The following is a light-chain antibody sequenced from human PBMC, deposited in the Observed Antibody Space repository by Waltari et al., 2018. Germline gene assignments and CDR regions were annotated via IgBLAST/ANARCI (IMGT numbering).Light chain of an antibody. CDR3: QQRSNWPPYT. Sequence: EIVVTQSPATLSVSPGERATLSCKASQSISRFLNWYQHKPGQPPRLVIYDASNRPSGIPARCSGSGSWTDFTLTINSREPEDSAVDYCQQRSNWPPYTFGQGTKLEI. V-gene: IGKV3-11*01. J-gene: IGKJ2*01. CDR2: DAS. CDR1: QSISRF.